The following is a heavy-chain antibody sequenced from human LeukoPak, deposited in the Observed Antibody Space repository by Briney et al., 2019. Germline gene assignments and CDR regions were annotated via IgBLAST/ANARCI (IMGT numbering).Heavy chain of an antibody. J-gene: IGHJ5*02. V-gene: IGHV4-39*07. D-gene: IGHD1-26*01. Sequence: SETLSLTCTVSGDSMDSSTHYWAWIRQPPGKGLEWIGSIYYSGSTYYDPSLKSRVTISVNKSKNQFSLRLSSVTAADTAVYYCARGTGYSDKIDPWGQGTLVTVSS. CDR2: IYYSGST. CDR3: ARGTGYSDKIDP. CDR1: GDSMDSSTHY.